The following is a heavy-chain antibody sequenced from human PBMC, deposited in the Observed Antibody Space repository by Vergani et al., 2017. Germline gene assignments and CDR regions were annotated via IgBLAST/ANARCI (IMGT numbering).Heavy chain of an antibody. CDR1: GGSISSSSYY. CDR2: SYYSGRT. Sequence: QLQLQESGPGLVKPSETLSLTCTVSGGSISSSSYYWGWIRQPPGKGLEWIGSSYYSGRTYYNPSLKSRVTISVDTSKNQFSLKLSSVTAADTAVYYCARYTAMVRDFDYWGQGTLVTGSS. J-gene: IGHJ4*02. V-gene: IGHV4-39*07. CDR3: ARYTAMVRDFDY. D-gene: IGHD5-18*01.